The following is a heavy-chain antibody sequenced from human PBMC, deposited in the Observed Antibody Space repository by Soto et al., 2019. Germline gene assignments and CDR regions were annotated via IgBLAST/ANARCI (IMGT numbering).Heavy chain of an antibody. J-gene: IGHJ4*02. D-gene: IGHD7-27*01. CDR1: GFTLSNYW. Sequence: HPGGSLRLSCAASGFTLSNYWMTWVRQAPGKGLEWVANINKDGSQKNYVDSVKGRFTIARDNGQNSLSLQINSLRVEDTAVYYCVRELGLAYWCQGALVTVSS. CDR2: INKDGSQK. V-gene: IGHV3-7*03. CDR3: VRELGLAY.